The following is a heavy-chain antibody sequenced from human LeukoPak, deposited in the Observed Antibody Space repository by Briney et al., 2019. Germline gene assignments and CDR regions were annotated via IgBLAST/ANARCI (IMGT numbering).Heavy chain of an antibody. V-gene: IGHV1-69*13. CDR2: IILTFGTA. J-gene: IGHJ4*02. CDR3: AVPAYCGGDCSLNYFDY. D-gene: IGHD2-21*02. CDR1: GGTXSSYT. Sequence: SVKVSCKASGGTXSSYTISWVRQAPGQGLEWMGGIILTFGTAKYAQRFQARVTITADESTSTAYMELSSLRSEDTAVYYCAVPAYCGGDCSLNYFDYWGQGTLVTVSS.